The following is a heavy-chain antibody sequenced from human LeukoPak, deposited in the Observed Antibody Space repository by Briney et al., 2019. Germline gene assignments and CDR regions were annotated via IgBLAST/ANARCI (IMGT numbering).Heavy chain of an antibody. CDR2: ISGSGGST. V-gene: IGHV3-23*01. Sequence: GGSPRLSCAASGFTFSSYDMSWVRQAPGKGLEWVSTISGSGGSTYYADSVKSRFTISRDNSKNTLYLRMNSLRAEDTALYYCAKDGLGATLDGMDVWGQGTTVTVSS. CDR3: AKDGLGATLDGMDV. J-gene: IGHJ6*02. D-gene: IGHD1-26*01. CDR1: GFTFSSYD.